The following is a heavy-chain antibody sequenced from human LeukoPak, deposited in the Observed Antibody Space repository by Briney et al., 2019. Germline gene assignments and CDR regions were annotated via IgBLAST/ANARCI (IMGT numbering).Heavy chain of an antibody. V-gene: IGHV1-69*05. CDR2: IIPIFGTA. Sequence: SVKVSCKASGGTFSSYAINWVRQAPGQGLEWMGGIIPIFGTANYAQKFQGRVIMTRDMSTSTVYMELSSLRSEDTAVYFCARYGHSPFFDYWGQGTLVIVSS. J-gene: IGHJ4*02. CDR3: ARYGHSPFFDY. CDR1: GGTFSSYA. D-gene: IGHD4-17*01.